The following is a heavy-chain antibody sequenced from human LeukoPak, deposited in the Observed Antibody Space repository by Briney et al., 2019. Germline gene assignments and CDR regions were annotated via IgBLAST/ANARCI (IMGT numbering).Heavy chain of an antibody. CDR2: INPDGGDT. CDR3: ARAGLPPRMFDF. Sequence: ASVKVSCKASGYTFPAYYMHWVRQAPGQGLERMGWINPDGGDTNFDQKFQGRVTLTSDTSSSTVYMELSSLRSDDTAVYYCARAGLPPRMFDFWGQGTLVTVSS. J-gene: IGHJ4*02. CDR1: GYTFPAYY. V-gene: IGHV1-2*02.